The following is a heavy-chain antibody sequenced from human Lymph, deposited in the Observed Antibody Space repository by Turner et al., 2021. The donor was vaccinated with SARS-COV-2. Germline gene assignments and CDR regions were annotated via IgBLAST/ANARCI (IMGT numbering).Heavy chain of an antibody. Sequence: QVQLVESGGGVVLSGRSLRPSCVGSGFTFSHYGMHWVRQAPGKGLEWVAVIWYDGSNKYYGDSVKGHFAISRDNSRNTLYLEMSSLRVEDTAVYYCARMYSSSLGHFDYWGQGTLVTVSS. D-gene: IGHD6-6*01. CDR3: ARMYSSSLGHFDY. J-gene: IGHJ4*02. CDR2: IWYDGSNK. V-gene: IGHV3-33*01. CDR1: GFTFSHYG.